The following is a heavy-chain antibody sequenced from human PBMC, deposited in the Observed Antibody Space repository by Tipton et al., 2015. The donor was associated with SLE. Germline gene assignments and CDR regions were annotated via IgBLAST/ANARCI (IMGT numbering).Heavy chain of an antibody. CDR3: VRELVGGHFDY. V-gene: IGHV1-46*01. Sequence: QVQLVQSGAEVKKSGASVKVSCKTSGYTFSDYYIHWMRQAPGQGLEWIGIIITSEGRTNYAQKFWGRVSMTRDMSTSTIYMELDSPTSDDTAVYYCVRELVGGHFDYWGQGTLVTVSS. J-gene: IGHJ4*02. CDR2: IITSEGRT. CDR1: GYTFSDYY. D-gene: IGHD3-16*01.